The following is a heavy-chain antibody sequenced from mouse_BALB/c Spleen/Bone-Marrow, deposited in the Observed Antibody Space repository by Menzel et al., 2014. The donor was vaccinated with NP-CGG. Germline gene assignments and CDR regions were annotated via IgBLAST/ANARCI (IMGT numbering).Heavy chain of an antibody. CDR2: IDPENGDT. V-gene: IGHV14-4*02. CDR1: GFNIKDYY. CDR3: NVWDGNCFFDY. J-gene: IGHJ2*01. D-gene: IGHD2-1*01. Sequence: VQLQQSGAELVRSGASVKLSCTASGFNIKDYYMHWVKQRPEQGLEWIGWIDPENGDTEYAPKFQGKATMTADTSSNTAYLQLSSLTSEDTAVYYCNVWDGNCFFDYWGQGTTLTVSS.